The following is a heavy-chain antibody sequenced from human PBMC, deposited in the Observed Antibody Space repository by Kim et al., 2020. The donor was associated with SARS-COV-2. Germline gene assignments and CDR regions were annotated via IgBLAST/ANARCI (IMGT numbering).Heavy chain of an antibody. D-gene: IGHD6-13*01. CDR1: GFTFSSYS. CDR3: ARDRTKSSSWYGKSGFDY. CDR2: ISSSSSYI. V-gene: IGHV3-21*01. J-gene: IGHJ4*02. Sequence: GGSLRLSCAASGFTFSSYSMNWVRQAPGKGLEWVSSISSSSSYIYYADSVKGRFTISRDNAKNSLYLQMNSLRAEDTAVYYCARDRTKSSSWYGKSGFDYWGQGTLVTVSS.